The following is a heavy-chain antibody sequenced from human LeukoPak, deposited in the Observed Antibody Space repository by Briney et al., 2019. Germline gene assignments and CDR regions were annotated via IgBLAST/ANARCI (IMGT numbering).Heavy chain of an antibody. Sequence: SVKVSCKASGGTFSSYAISWVRQAPGQGLEWMGGIIPIFGTANYAQKFQGRVTITADESTSTAYMELSSLGSEDTAVYHCATDVRADYYDSSGPSAWGQGTLVTVSS. J-gene: IGHJ5*02. CDR3: ATDVRADYYDSSGPSA. V-gene: IGHV1-69*13. CDR2: IIPIFGTA. D-gene: IGHD3-22*01. CDR1: GGTFSSYA.